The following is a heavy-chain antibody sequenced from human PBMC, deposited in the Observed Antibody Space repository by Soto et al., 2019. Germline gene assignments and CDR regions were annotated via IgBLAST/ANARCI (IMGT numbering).Heavy chain of an antibody. CDR1: GGTISSCP. D-gene: IGHD6-19*01. V-gene: IGHV1-69*13. Sequence: SLKGSCKGSGGTISSCPISWVRQAPGQGLEWMGGIIPIFGTANYAQKFQGRVTITADESTSTAYMELSSLRSEDTAVYYCARGYSSGWYYFDYWGQGTLVTVSS. CDR2: IIPIFGTA. J-gene: IGHJ4*02. CDR3: ARGYSSGWYYFDY.